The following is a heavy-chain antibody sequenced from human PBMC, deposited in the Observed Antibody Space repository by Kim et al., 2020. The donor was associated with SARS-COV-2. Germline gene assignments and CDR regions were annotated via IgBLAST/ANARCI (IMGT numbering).Heavy chain of an antibody. D-gene: IGHD3-16*01. J-gene: IGHJ4*02. CDR3: ARRSRGDGFPGY. Sequence: SETLSLTCTVSGGSFSTSSYYWDWIRQPPGKGLEWIGGFSYTGTMYFNPSLKSRVTISVDTSKKQFSLKLTSVTAADTAVYYCARRSRGDGFPGYWGQG. V-gene: IGHV4-39*01. CDR1: GGSFSTSSYY. CDR2: FSYTGTM.